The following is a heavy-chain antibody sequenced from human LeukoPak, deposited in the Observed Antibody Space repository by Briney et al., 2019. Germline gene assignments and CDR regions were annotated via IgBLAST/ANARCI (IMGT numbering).Heavy chain of an antibody. V-gene: IGHV3-30*09. CDR3: ARGCFWSGPNTRTPFY. CDR1: GFTFTSYA. J-gene: IGHJ4*02. CDR2: ISYEGSNQ. Sequence: GGSLRPSCATSGFTFTSYAMHWVRQAPGKGLEWVALISYEGSNQYYADSVKGRFAISRDNSKNTLYLQMNSLRAEDMAVYYCARGCFWSGPNTRTPFYWGQGTLVTVSS. D-gene: IGHD3-3*01.